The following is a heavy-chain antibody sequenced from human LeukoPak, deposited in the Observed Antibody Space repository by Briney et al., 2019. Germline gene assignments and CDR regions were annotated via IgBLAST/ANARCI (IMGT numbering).Heavy chain of an antibody. CDR1: GFTFSNYA. J-gene: IGHJ4*02. CDR2: ISGSASST. D-gene: IGHD2-15*01. Sequence: GGSLRLSCAASGFTFSNYAMSWVRQVPGKGLEWVSAISGSASSTYHADSVKGRFTISRDNSKNTLYLQVNSLRADDTAVYYCANSGLNRFEYWGQGALVTVSS. CDR3: ANSGLNRFEY. V-gene: IGHV3-23*01.